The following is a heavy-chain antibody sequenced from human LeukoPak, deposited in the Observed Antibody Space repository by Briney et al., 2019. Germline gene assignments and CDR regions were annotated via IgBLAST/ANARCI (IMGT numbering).Heavy chain of an antibody. CDR2: INPKNGGT. Sequence: ASVKVSCTPSGYTFTGFYLHWVRKAPGQGLEWMGSINPKNGGTRYAQKFQGRVTMTTDTSSNRAYMELTRLRFDDTAVYYCARGSPSYDIWSGYGRDLGYWGPGTVVTVSS. CDR3: ARGSPSYDIWSGYGRDLGY. CDR1: GYTFTGFY. V-gene: IGHV1-2*02. J-gene: IGHJ4*02. D-gene: IGHD3-3*01.